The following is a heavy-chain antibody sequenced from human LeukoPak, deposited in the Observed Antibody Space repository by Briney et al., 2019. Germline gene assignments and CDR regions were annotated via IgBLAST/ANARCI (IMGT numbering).Heavy chain of an antibody. CDR3: ARQRAAYDTKFDY. D-gene: IGHD3-9*01. Sequence: GASVKVSCKASGYTFTGYYMHWVLHAPGQGLEWRVWINPNSGGTNYAQKFQGRVTMTRDTSISTAYMELSRLRSDDTAVYYFARQRAAYDTKFDYWGQGTLVTVSS. V-gene: IGHV1-2*02. J-gene: IGHJ4*02. CDR2: INPNSGGT. CDR1: GYTFTGYY.